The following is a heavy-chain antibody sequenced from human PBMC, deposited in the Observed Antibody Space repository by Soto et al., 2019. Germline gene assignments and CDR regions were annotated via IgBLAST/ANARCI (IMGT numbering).Heavy chain of an antibody. Sequence: QVHLVQSGAEVKKPGSSVKVSCKASGGTYNSYAVSWVRQAPGQGLEWVGGIIPIFGSANYAQKFQGRVTITADKCTRTTYMELSSLRSDDTAVYYCAHTTTNIMTPRPDRSYNYLDPWGQGTQVTVSS. D-gene: IGHD1-1*01. CDR2: IIPIFGSA. V-gene: IGHV1-69*06. CDR1: GGTYNSYA. CDR3: AHTTTNIMTPRPDRSYNYLDP. J-gene: IGHJ5*02.